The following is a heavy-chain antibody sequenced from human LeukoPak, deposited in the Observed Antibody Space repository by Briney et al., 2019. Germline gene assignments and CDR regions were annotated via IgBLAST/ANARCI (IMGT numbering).Heavy chain of an antibody. CDR3: AKGIRYFDWSPLDY. CDR1: GFTFSRHG. D-gene: IGHD3-9*01. V-gene: IGHV3-23*01. CDR2: ISGSGGST. J-gene: IGHJ4*02. Sequence: GRSLRLSCAPSGFTFSRHGMHWVRQAPGKGLEWVSAISGSGGSTYYADSVKGRFTISRDNSKNTLYLQMNSLRAEDTAVYYCAKGIRYFDWSPLDYWGQGTLVTVSS.